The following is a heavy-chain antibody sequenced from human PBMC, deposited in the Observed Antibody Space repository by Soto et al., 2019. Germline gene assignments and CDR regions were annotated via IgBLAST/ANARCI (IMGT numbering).Heavy chain of an antibody. CDR2: IYPGDSDT. CDR1: GYSFTSYW. Sequence: PGASLKISCKGSGYSFTSYWIGWVRQMPGKGLEWMGIIYPGDSDTRYSPSFQGQVTISADKSISTAYLQWSSLKASDTAMYYCARTGLWFGESYYYYGMDVWGQGTTGTVSS. D-gene: IGHD3-10*01. V-gene: IGHV5-51*01. J-gene: IGHJ6*02. CDR3: ARTGLWFGESYYYYGMDV.